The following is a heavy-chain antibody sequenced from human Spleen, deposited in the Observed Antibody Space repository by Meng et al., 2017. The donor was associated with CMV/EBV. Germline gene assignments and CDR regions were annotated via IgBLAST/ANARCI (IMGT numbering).Heavy chain of an antibody. CDR1: GGSFSGYY. V-gene: IGHV4-34*01. Sequence: QVQLQQWGAGMLKPSETLSLTCAVYGGSFSGYYWSWIRQPPGKGLEWIGEINHSGSTNYNPSLKNRVTISVDTSKNQFSLKLSSVTAADTAVYYCASDCSGGSCYYVYWGQGTLVTVSS. CDR3: ASDCSGGSCYYVY. D-gene: IGHD2-15*01. J-gene: IGHJ4*02. CDR2: INHSGST.